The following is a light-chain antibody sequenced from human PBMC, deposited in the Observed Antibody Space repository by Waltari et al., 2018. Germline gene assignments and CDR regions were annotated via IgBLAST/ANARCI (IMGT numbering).Light chain of an antibody. CDR1: SGHSSNV. V-gene: IGLV4-69*01. CDR2: VNSDGSH. J-gene: IGLJ3*02. Sequence: QLVLTQSPSASASLGASVKLTCTLSSGHSSNVIAWHQKQPEKGPRYLMKVNSDGSHRKGDGTADRFSGASSGAVRYLTISNRQPEDEADYYCQTGGHGTWVFGGGTKVTVL. CDR3: QTGGHGTWV.